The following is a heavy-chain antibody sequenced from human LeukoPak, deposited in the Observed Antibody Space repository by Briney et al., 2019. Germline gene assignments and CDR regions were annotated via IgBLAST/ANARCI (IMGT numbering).Heavy chain of an antibody. CDR1: GGTFSSYA. CDR2: IIPILGIA. Sequence: SVKVSCKASGGTFSSYAISWVRQAPGQGLEWMGRIIPILGIANYAQKFQGRVTITADKSTSTAYMELSSLRSEDTAVYYCARDRGYDESDYWGQGTLVTVSS. J-gene: IGHJ4*02. V-gene: IGHV1-69*04. CDR3: ARDRGYDESDY. D-gene: IGHD5-12*01.